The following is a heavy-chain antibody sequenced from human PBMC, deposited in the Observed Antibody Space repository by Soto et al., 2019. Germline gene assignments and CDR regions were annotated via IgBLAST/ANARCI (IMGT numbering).Heavy chain of an antibody. J-gene: IGHJ6*02. CDR1: GYTFTSYG. D-gene: IGHD1-26*01. CDR3: ARREDYYGMDV. Sequence: ASVKVSCKASGYTFTSYGISWVRQAPGQGLEWMGWIIPYNGNTNYAQKFQGRVTITADTSTSTAYMELSSLRSEDTAVYYCARREDYYGMDVWGQGTTVTVSS. V-gene: IGHV1-18*01. CDR2: IIPYNGNT.